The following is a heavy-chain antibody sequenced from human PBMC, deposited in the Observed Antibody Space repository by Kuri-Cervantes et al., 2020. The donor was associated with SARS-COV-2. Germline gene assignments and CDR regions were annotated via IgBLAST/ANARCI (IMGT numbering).Heavy chain of an antibody. J-gene: IGHJ4*02. CDR2: ISGSGGST. V-gene: IGHV3-23*01. CDR1: GFTFSSYA. CDR3: VKTLSSDDYDFDS. Sequence: GASLKISWAASGFTFSSYAMSLVRQAPGKVLEWVSVISGSGGSTYYADSVKGRFTITRDNSKNTLYLRMNSLRAEDTAVYYCVKTLSSDDYDFDSWGQGTLVTVSS. D-gene: IGHD3-22*01.